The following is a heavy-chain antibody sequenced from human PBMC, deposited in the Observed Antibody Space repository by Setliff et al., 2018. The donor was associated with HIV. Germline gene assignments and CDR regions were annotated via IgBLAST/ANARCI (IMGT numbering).Heavy chain of an antibody. D-gene: IGHD4-17*01. CDR1: GGSISSSGFY. V-gene: IGHV4-39*07. J-gene: IGHJ4*02. Sequence: SETLSLTCSVSGGSISSSGFYWAWMRQSPGKGLEWIGSIYYSGSIFYNPSLKSRVIISVDMSKNQFSLKVRSVTAADTAVYYCVGDETTVTFDYWGQGTLVTVS. CDR2: IYYSGSI. CDR3: VGDETTVTFDY.